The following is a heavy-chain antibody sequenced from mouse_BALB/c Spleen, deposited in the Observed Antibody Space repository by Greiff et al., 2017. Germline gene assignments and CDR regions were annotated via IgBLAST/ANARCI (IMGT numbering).Heavy chain of an antibody. Sequence: VQLKQSGPGLVKPSQSLSLTCTVTGYSITSDYAWNWIRQFPGNKLEWMGYISYSGSTSYNPSLKSRISITRDTSKNQFFLQLNSVTTEDTATYYCAREKEYGNYPFAYWGQGTLVTVSA. D-gene: IGHD2-1*01. CDR2: ISYSGST. V-gene: IGHV3-2*02. CDR1: GYSITSDYA. J-gene: IGHJ3*01. CDR3: AREKEYGNYPFAY.